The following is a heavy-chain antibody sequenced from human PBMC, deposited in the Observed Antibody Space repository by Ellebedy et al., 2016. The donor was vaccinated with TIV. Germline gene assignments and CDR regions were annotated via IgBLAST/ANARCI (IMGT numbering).Heavy chain of an antibody. V-gene: IGHV3-30*04. J-gene: IGHJ6*02. CDR1: GFTFSSYV. CDR2: ISYDGSNK. Sequence: GGSLRLXXAASGFTFSSYVMHWVRQAPGKGLEWVAVISYDGSNKKNADSVKGRFTISRDNSKNTLYLQMNSLRAEDTAVYYCARGPRIPYPLYYYGMDLWGQGTTVTVSS. CDR3: ARGPRIPYPLYYYGMDL.